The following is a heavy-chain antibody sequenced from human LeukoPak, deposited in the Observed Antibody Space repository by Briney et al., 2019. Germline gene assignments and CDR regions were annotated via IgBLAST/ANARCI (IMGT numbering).Heavy chain of an antibody. CDR2: ISYDGSNK. CDR1: GFTFSSSA. J-gene: IGHJ6*02. Sequence: GGSLRLSCAASGFTFSSSAMHWVRQAPGKGLEWVSVISYDGSNKYYADSVKGRFTFSRDNSRHTLYLQMNSLRAEDTAVYYCARDNHYDSSGYDYYYYGMDVWGQGTTVTVSS. CDR3: ARDNHYDSSGYDYYYYGMDV. D-gene: IGHD3-22*01. V-gene: IGHV3-30*04.